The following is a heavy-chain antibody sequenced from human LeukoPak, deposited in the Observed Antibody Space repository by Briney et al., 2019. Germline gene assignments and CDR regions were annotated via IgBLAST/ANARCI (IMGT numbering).Heavy chain of an antibody. V-gene: IGHV3-64D*09. J-gene: IGHJ4*02. CDR3: VKERSGGFFDY. CDR1: GFTFSSYA. CDR2: ISSSGGST. Sequence: GGSLRLSCSASGFTFSSYAMHWVRQAPGKGLVYVSAISSSGGSTYYADLVKGRFTISRDNSKNTLFLQMSSLRPEDTAVYFCVKERSGGFFDYWGQGTLVTVSS. D-gene: IGHD1-26*01.